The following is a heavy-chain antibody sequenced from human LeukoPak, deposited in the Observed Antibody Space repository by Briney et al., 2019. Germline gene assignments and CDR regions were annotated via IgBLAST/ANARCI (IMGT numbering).Heavy chain of an antibody. V-gene: IGHV4-59*01. CDR2: IYYSGST. CDR1: DGSMSGYY. Sequence: SETLPLTCTVSDGSMSGYYWSWIRQPPGKGLEWIGYIYYSGSTNYNPSLKSRVTISIDTSKNQFSLRLTSVTAADTAVYYCARATGGNSAYWGQGTLVTVSS. CDR3: ARATGGNSAY. D-gene: IGHD4-23*01. J-gene: IGHJ4*02.